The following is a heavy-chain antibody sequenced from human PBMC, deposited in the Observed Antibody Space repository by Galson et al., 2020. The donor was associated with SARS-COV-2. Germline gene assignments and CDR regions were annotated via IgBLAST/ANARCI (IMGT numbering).Heavy chain of an antibody. V-gene: IGHV3-53*01. CDR1: GFTVSSSY. CDR2: INSGGST. CDR3: ARDGCSSISCYHDY. J-gene: IGHJ4*02. D-gene: IGHD2-2*01. Sequence: GGSLRLSCAASGFTVSSSYMGWVRQAPGKGLEWVSLINSGGSTYFADSVKGRFTISRDNSKNILYLQMNSLRAEDTAVYYCARDGCSSISCYHDYWGQGTLVTVSP.